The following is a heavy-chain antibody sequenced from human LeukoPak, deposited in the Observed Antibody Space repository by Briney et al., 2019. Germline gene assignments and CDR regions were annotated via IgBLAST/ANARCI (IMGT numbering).Heavy chain of an antibody. CDR3: ARVGYYYDSSGYYSSDAFDI. CDR1: GGSISSYY. V-gene: IGHV4-59*01. J-gene: IGHJ3*02. Sequence: SETLSLTCTVSGGSISSYYWSWIRQPPGKGLEWIGYIYYSGSTNYNPSLKSRVTISVDTSKNQFSLKLSSVTAADTAVYYCARVGYYYDSSGYYSSDAFDIWGQGTMVTVSS. D-gene: IGHD3-22*01. CDR2: IYYSGST.